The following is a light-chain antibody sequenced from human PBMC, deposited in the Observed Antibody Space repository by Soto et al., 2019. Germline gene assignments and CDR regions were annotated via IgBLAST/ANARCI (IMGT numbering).Light chain of an antibody. Sequence: QSALTQPPSVSAAPGQKVTISCSGSSSNIGNNYVSWYQQLPGTAPKLLIYDNNKRPSGIPDRFSGSKSGTSATLGITGLQTGDEADYYCGTWDSSLSAEVFGGGTKLTVL. V-gene: IGLV1-51*01. J-gene: IGLJ3*02. CDR2: DNN. CDR1: SSNIGNNY. CDR3: GTWDSSLSAEV.